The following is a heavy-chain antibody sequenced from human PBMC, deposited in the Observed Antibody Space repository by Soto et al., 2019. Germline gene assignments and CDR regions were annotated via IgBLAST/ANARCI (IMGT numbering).Heavy chain of an antibody. Sequence: GASVKVSCKASGVTFSSYAISWVRQAPGQGLEWMGGIIPIFGTANYAQKFQGRVTITADESTSTAYMELSSLRSEDTAVYYCATGPLGVIDYWGQGTLVTVSS. CDR3: ATGPLGVIDY. CDR1: GVTFSSYA. J-gene: IGHJ4*02. V-gene: IGHV1-69*13. CDR2: IIPIFGTA.